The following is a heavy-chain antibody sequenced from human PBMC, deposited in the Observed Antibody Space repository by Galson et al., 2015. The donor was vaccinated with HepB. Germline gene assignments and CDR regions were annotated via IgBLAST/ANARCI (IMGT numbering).Heavy chain of an antibody. CDR1: GFSFSSYW. CDR2: INLDGSAK. D-gene: IGHD6-19*01. V-gene: IGHV3-7*03. J-gene: IGHJ2*01. CDR3: AKEASGWCGNWYFDL. Sequence: SLRLSCAASGFSFSSYWMSWVRQAPGEGLEWVANINLDGSAKSYVDSVMGRFIISRDNANKSLFLQMNSLRAEDTAVYYCAKEASGWCGNWYFDLWGRGTLVTVSS.